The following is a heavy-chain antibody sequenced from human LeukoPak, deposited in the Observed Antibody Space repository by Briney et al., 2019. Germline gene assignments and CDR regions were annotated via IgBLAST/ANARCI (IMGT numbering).Heavy chain of an antibody. D-gene: IGHD6-13*01. J-gene: IGHJ4*02. CDR3: ARTEIAAAGLFDY. Sequence: GGSLRLSCAASGFTFSSYGMHWVRQAPGKGLVWVSRINSDGSSTSYADSVKGRFTISRDNAKNSLYLQMNSLRAEDTAVYYCARTEIAAAGLFDYWGQGTLVTVSS. CDR2: INSDGSST. V-gene: IGHV3-74*01. CDR1: GFTFSSYG.